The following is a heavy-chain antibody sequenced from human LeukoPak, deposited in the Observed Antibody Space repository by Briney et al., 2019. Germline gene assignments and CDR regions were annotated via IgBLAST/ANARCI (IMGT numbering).Heavy chain of an antibody. CDR1: GFTFNNYA. V-gene: IGHV3-11*01. CDR3: ATLRTMIRPDFDN. D-gene: IGHD3-22*01. J-gene: IGHJ4*02. Sequence: GGSLRLSCAASGFTFNNYAMSWVRQAPGKGLEWVSYISSGGETTYSADSVRGRFAISRDNTKNSLYLHMNSLRAEDTAVYYCATLRTMIRPDFDNWGQGTLVTVSS. CDR2: ISSGGETT.